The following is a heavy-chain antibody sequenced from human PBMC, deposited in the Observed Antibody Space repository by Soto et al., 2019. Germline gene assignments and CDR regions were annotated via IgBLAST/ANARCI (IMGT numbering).Heavy chain of an antibody. CDR1: GCIFSNYG. Sequence: GGSLRLSCAASGCIFSNYGRSWGRQAPGKGLEWVSSITSGGGSTDFADSVRGRFTISRENSKSTLYLQLNSLRPEDTDVYFGKNGPFIAGASWGQGTLVTVSS. D-gene: IGHD2-15*01. J-gene: IGHJ5*02. V-gene: IGHV3-23*01. CDR3: KNGPFIAGAS. CDR2: ITSGGGST.